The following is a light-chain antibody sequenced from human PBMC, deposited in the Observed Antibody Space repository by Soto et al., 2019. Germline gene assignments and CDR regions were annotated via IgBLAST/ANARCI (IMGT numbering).Light chain of an antibody. CDR1: SGDVGGYNY. CDR3: SSYAGSEKFYV. Sequence: QSALTQSPSASGSPGQSVTISCTGTSGDVGGYNYVSWYQQHPGKAPKLMIYEVSKRPLGVPDRFSGSKSGNTASLNVSGTQAADEADYYCSSYAGSEKFYVFGTGTKVTV. CDR2: EVS. V-gene: IGLV2-8*01. J-gene: IGLJ1*01.